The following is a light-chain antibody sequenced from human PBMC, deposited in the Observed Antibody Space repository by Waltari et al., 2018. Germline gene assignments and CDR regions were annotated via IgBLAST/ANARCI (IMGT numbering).Light chain of an antibody. Sequence: DVQMTQSPSSLSASVGDRVTITCRASHGISDYLAWYQQKPGKRPKLLVSGASALQSGVPSRFSGSGAGTAFTLTSSSLQPEDVATYYCQKYDSDLFTFGPGTRVDIK. CDR1: HGISDY. V-gene: IGKV1-27*01. J-gene: IGKJ3*01. CDR3: QKYDSDLFT. CDR2: GAS.